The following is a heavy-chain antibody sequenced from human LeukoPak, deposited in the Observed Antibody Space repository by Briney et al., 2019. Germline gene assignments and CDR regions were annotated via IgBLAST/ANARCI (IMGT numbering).Heavy chain of an antibody. J-gene: IGHJ4*02. CDR2: INAYNGNT. Sequence: ASVKVSCKASGYTFTSYGISWVRQAPGQGLEWMGWINAYNGNTNYAQKLQGRVTMTTDTSTSTAYMELRSLRSDDTAVYYCAREREYYYDSSGYFDYWGQGTLVTVSS. CDR3: AREREYYYDSSGYFDY. CDR1: GYTFTSYG. V-gene: IGHV1-18*01. D-gene: IGHD3-22*01.